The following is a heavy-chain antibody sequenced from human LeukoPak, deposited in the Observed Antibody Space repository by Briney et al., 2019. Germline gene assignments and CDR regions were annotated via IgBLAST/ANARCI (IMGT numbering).Heavy chain of an antibody. CDR2: IYTSGST. V-gene: IGHV4-61*02. D-gene: IGHD5-18*01. CDR1: GGSISSGSYY. J-gene: IGHJ6*03. Sequence: SETLSLTCTVSGGSISSGSYYWSWIRQPAGKGLEWIGRIYTSGSTNYNPSLKSRVTISVDTSKNQFSLKLRSVTAADTAVYYCARTTEGGYTYDSFYYYYMDVWGKGTMVTISS. CDR3: ARTTEGGYTYDSFYYYYMDV.